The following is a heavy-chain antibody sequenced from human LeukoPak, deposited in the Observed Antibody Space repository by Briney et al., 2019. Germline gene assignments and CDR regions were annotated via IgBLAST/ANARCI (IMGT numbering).Heavy chain of an antibody. J-gene: IGHJ4*02. V-gene: IGHV3-30*02. Sequence: GGSLRLSCAASGFIFSSYGMHWVRQAPGKGLEWVAFIRYDGSDKYYADSVKGRFTISRDNSNNTLYLQMNSLTVEDTAVYYCARGWGNIRTTGSSFDNWGQGTLVTVSS. CDR3: ARGWGNIRTTGSSFDN. CDR1: GFIFSSYG. D-gene: IGHD7-27*01. CDR2: IRYDGSDK.